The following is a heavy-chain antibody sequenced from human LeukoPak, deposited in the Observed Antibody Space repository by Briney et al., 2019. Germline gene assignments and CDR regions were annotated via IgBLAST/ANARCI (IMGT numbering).Heavy chain of an antibody. V-gene: IGHV3-13*01. J-gene: IGHJ6*02. CDR2: IDTAGDT. CDR3: ARVLYRQWLVQYSEYGMDV. Sequence: PGGSLRLSCAGSGFTFRSYDMYWVRQPTGKGLEWVSAIDTAGDTKYLGSVKGRFTISRDNAKNTLYLQMNSLRAEDTAVYYCARVLYRQWLVQYSEYGMDVWGQGTTVTVSS. D-gene: IGHD6-19*01. CDR1: GFTFRSYD.